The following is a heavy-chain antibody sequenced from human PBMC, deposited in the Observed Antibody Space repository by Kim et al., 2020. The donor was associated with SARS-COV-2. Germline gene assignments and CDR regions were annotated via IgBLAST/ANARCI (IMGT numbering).Heavy chain of an antibody. CDR1: GGSISSSSYY. V-gene: IGHV4-39*01. Sequence: SETLSLTCTVSGGSISSSSYYWGWIRQPPGKGLEWIGSIYYSGSTYYNPSLKSRVTISVDTSKNQFSLKLSSVTAAETAVYYCASPIGRFSGSYYNAHACDIWGPGTMVTVSS. J-gene: IGHJ3*02. CDR3: ASPIGRFSGSYYNAHACDI. D-gene: IGHD3-10*01. CDR2: IYYSGST.